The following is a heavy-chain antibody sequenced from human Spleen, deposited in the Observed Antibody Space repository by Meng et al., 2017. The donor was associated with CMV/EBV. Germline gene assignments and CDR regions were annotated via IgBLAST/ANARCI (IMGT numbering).Heavy chain of an antibody. CDR1: GGSISSYY. CDR2: IYYSGST. CDR3: ARGGYSSYDLHLLFDY. V-gene: IGHV4-59*01. J-gene: IGHJ4*02. Sequence: SETLSLTCTVSGGSISSYYWSWIRQPPGKGLEWIGYIYYSGSTNYNPSLKSRVTISVDTSKNQFSLKLSSVTAADTAVYYCARGGYSSYDLHLLFDYWGQGTLVTVSS. D-gene: IGHD5-12*01.